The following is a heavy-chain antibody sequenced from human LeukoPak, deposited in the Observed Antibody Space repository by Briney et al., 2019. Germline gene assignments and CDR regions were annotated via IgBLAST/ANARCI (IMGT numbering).Heavy chain of an antibody. Sequence: KSSETLSLTCTVSGGSITGYSWSWFRQSPVKGLEWIGYISYRGATNSNPSLKSRVTVSLDMSKNQFSLKLNSVTAADTAVYYCARVPGLWGQGTLVTVSS. CDR1: GGSITGYS. V-gene: IGHV4-59*01. CDR2: ISYRGAT. CDR3: ARVPGL. J-gene: IGHJ4*02.